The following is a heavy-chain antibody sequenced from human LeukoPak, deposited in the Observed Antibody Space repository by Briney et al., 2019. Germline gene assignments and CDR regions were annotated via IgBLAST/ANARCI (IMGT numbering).Heavy chain of an antibody. J-gene: IGHJ4*02. CDR1: GFTFSSYA. CDR2: ISGSGGST. D-gene: IGHD3-9*01. CDR3: AKGGVDILTVETYFDY. V-gene: IGHV3-23*01. Sequence: GGSLRLSCAASGFTFSSYAMSWVRQAPGKGLEWVSAISGSGGSTYYADSVKGRFTISRDNSKNTLYLQMNSLRAEDTAVYYCAKGGVDILTVETYFDYWGQGTLVTVSS.